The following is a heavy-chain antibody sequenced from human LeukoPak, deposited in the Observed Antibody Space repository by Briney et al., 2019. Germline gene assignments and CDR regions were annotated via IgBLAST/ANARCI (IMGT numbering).Heavy chain of an antibody. D-gene: IGHD3-16*01. Sequence: SQTLSLTCAVSGGSISSGGYSWSWIRQPPGTGLEWIGYIYYSGSTYYNPSLKSRVTISVDTSKNQFSLKLSSVTAADTAVYYCARVFMISNAFDIWGQGTMVTVSS. CDR2: IYYSGST. V-gene: IGHV4-30-4*07. J-gene: IGHJ3*02. CDR1: GGSISSGGYS. CDR3: ARVFMISNAFDI.